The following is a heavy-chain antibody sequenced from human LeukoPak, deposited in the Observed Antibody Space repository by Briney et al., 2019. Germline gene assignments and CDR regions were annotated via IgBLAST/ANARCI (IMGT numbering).Heavy chain of an antibody. V-gene: IGHV3-74*01. CDR3: ARDGRSGNFGK. Sequence: TGGSLRLSCAASGFTFSGYWMHWVRQAPGKGLAWVSVIRSDGSITTYADSVKGRFTISRDTAKNTLYLQMNSLRAEDTAVYYCARDGRSGNFGKWGQGTLVSVSS. CDR2: IRSDGSIT. CDR1: GFTFSGYW. J-gene: IGHJ4*02. D-gene: IGHD1-26*01.